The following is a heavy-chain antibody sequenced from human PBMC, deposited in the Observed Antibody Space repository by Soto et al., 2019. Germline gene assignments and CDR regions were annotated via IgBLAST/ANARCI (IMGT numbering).Heavy chain of an antibody. J-gene: IGHJ4*02. CDR2: ISWNGNSI. V-gene: IGHV3-9*01. Sequence: EVQLVESGGGLVQPGRSLRLSCAASGFSFDDYAMHWVRQAPGKGLEWVAGISWNGNSIAYADSVKGRFTISRDKAKNSLYLQMNSLRAEDTALYYCATDRSVAVAGLIDNWGQGTLVTVSS. D-gene: IGHD6-19*01. CDR3: ATDRSVAVAGLIDN. CDR1: GFSFDDYA.